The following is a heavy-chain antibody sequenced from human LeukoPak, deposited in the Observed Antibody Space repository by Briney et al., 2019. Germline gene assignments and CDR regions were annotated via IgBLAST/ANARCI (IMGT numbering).Heavy chain of an antibody. CDR2: INHSGST. J-gene: IGHJ4*02. CDR1: GGSFSGYY. V-gene: IGHV4-34*01. Sequence: SETLSLTCAVYGGSFSGYYWGWIRQPPGKGLEWIGEINHSGSTNYNPSLKSRVTISVDTSKNQFSLKLSSVTAADTAVYYCARRGRWLARVDYWGQGTLVTVSS. D-gene: IGHD6-19*01. CDR3: ARRGRWLARVDY.